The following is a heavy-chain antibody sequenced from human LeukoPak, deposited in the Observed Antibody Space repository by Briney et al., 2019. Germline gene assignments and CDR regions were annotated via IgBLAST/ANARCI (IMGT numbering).Heavy chain of an antibody. CDR3: AKGILTDYLFDY. CDR1: GFTFSSYG. D-gene: IGHD3-9*01. J-gene: IGHJ4*02. V-gene: IGHV3-30*18. CDR2: ISYDGSNK. Sequence: GGSLRLSCAASGFTFSSYGMHWVRQAPGKGLEWVAVISYDGSNKYYADSVKGRFTISRDNSKTTLYLQMNSLRAEDTAVYYCAKGILTDYLFDYWGQGPLVTVSS.